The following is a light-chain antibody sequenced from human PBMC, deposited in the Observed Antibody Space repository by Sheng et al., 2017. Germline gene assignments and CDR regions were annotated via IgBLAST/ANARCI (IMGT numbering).Light chain of an antibody. CDR2: GAS. V-gene: IGKV3-20*01. J-gene: IGKJ3*01. Sequence: EIVLTQSPGTLSLSPGERATLSCRASQSVSSSYLAWYQQKPGQAPRLLIYGASSRATGIPDRFSGSGSGTDFTLTISRLEPEDFAVYYCQQYGSSPTFGP. CDR1: QSVSSSY. CDR3: QQYGSSPT.